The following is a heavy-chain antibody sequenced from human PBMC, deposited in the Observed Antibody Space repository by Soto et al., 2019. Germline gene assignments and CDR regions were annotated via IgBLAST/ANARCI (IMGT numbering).Heavy chain of an antibody. D-gene: IGHD4-17*01. V-gene: IGHV4-34*01. CDR3: AKDGYGDYSTPGLFDY. CDR1: GGSFSGYY. J-gene: IGHJ4*02. Sequence: SETLSLTCAVYGGSFSGYYWSWIRQPPGKGLEWIGEINHSGSTNYNPSLKSRVTISVDTSKNQFSLKLSSVTAADTAVYYCAKDGYGDYSTPGLFDYWGQGTLDTVSS. CDR2: INHSGST.